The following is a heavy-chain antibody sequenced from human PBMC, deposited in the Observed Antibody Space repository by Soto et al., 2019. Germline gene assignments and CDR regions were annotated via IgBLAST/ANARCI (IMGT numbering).Heavy chain of an antibody. CDR1: GGSISSGDYY. CDR2: IYSSGSP. Sequence: QVQLQESGPGLVKPSQTLSLTCTVSGGSISSGDYYWSWIRQPPGKGLEWIGYIYSSGSPYYNPSLKSRVTPSVDTSKNQFSLKLSSVTAADTAVYYCARVVNRPVRFDLWGRGTLVTVSS. D-gene: IGHD2-15*01. V-gene: IGHV4-30-4*01. J-gene: IGHJ2*01. CDR3: ARVVNRPVRFDL.